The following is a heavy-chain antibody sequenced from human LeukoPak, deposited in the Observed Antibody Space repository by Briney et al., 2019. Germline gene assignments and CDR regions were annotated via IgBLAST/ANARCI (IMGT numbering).Heavy chain of an antibody. CDR2: IYYSGST. V-gene: IGHV4-59*08. J-gene: IGHJ4*02. CDR1: GGSISSYY. CDR3: ARRIAAAEAFDY. Sequence: PSETLSLTCTVSGGSISSYYWSWIRQPPGKGLEWIGYIYYSGSTNYNSSLKSRVTISVDTSKNQFSLKLSSVTAADTAVYYFARRIAAAEAFDYWGQGTLVTVSS. D-gene: IGHD6-13*01.